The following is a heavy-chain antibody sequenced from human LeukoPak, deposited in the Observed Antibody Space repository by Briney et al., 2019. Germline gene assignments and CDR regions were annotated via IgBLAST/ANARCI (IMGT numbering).Heavy chain of an antibody. CDR3: ACLLYAFDI. CDR1: GYTFTTYY. J-gene: IGHJ3*02. CDR2: INPSGGST. Sequence: GASVKVSCKASGYTFTTYYIHWVRQAPGQGLEWMALINPSGGSTHYAQKFQGRVTVTRDTSTSTVYMELTSLRSEDTAVYYCACLLYAFDIWGQGTMVTVSS. V-gene: IGHV1-46*01.